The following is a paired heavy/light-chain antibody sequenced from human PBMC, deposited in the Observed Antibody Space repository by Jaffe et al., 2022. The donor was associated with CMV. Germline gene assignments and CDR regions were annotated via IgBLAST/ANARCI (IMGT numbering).Light chain of an antibody. CDR3: QSYDSSLSGSGV. CDR1: TSNIGAGYD. V-gene: IGLV1-40*01. J-gene: IGLJ2*01. Sequence: QSVLTQPPSVSGAPGQTVTISCTGSTSNIGAGYDVHWYQQLPGTAPKLLLYGNSFRPSGVPDRFSGSKSGTSASLAITGLQAEDEADYYCQSYDSSLSGSGVFGGGTKLTVL. CDR2: GNS.
Heavy chain of an antibody. V-gene: IGHV4-59*01. CDR1: GGSISSYY. CDR3: ARFYDSGNVNNWLDP. Sequence: QVQLQESGPGLVKPSETLSLTCTVSGGSISSYYWSWIRQPPGKGLEWIGYMYYSGSTNYNPSLKSRVTISVETSKNQFSLNLSSVTAADTAVYYCARFYDSGNVNNWLDPWGQGTLVTVSS. CDR2: MYYSGST. J-gene: IGHJ5*02. D-gene: IGHD3-10*01.